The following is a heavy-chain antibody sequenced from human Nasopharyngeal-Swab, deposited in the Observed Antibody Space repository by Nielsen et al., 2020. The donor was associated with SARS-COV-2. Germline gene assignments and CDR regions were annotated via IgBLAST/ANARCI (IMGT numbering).Heavy chain of an antibody. J-gene: IGHJ5*02. CDR1: GYSFTSYW. V-gene: IGHV5-10-1*01. Sequence: KVSCKGSGYSFTSYWIGWVRQMPGKGLEWMGRIDPSDSYTNYSPSFQGHVTISADKSISTAYLQWSSLKASDTAMYYCARLIIAGQNWFDPWGQGTLVTVSS. CDR2: IDPSDSYT. CDR3: ARLIIAGQNWFDP. D-gene: IGHD6-13*01.